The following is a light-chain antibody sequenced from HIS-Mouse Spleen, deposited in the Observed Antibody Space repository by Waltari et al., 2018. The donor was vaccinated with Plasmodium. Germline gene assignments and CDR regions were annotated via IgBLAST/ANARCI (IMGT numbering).Light chain of an antibody. V-gene: IGLV2-23*03. CDR2: EGS. Sequence: QSALTQPASVSGSPGQSIPIPCTGTTSDFGSYNLFSWYQQHPGKAPKLMIYEGSKRPSGVSNRFSGSKSGNTASLTISGLQAEDEADYYCCSYAGSSTFVFGGGTKLTVL. CDR1: TSDFGSYNL. J-gene: IGLJ3*02. CDR3: CSYAGSSTFV.